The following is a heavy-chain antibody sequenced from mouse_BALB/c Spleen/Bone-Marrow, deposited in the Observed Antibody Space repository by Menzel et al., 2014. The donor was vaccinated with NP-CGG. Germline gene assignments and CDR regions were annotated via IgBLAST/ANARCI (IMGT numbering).Heavy chain of an antibody. CDR1: GYSFXGFY. Sequence: VHVKQSGPDLVKPGASVKIFCKASGYSFXGFYMHWVKQSHGKSLEWIGRVNRNTGGANYNQKFMGKAILTVDRSSTTSYMELRSLTSEDSAVYYCARSLYYYGNSYTPYAVDYWGQGTSVTVSS. CDR3: ARSLYYYGNSYTPYAVDY. D-gene: IGHD1-1*01. V-gene: IGHV1-18*01. J-gene: IGHJ4*01. CDR2: VNRNTGGA.